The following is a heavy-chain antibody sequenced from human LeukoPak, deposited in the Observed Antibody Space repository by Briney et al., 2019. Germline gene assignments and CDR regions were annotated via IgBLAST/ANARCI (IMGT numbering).Heavy chain of an antibody. J-gene: IGHJ3*02. CDR2: ISGSGGST. V-gene: IGHV3-23*01. D-gene: IGHD1-26*01. CDR1: GFTFSSCA. CDR3: AKHRAGATHGAFDI. Sequence: AGGSLRLSCTASGFTFSSCAMSWVRQAPGKGLEWVSGISGSGGSTYYADSVKGRFTISRDNSKNTLYLQMNSLRAEDTAVYYCAKHRAGATHGAFDIWGQGTMVTVSS.